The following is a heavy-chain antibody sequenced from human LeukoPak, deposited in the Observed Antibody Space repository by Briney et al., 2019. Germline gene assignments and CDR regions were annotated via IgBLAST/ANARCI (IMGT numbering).Heavy chain of an antibody. CDR1: GGSLSGYY. Sequence: SETLSLTCAVYGGSLSGYYWSWIRQPPGKGLEWIGEINHSGSTNYNPSLKSRVTIPVDTSKNQFSLKLRSVTAADTAVYYCARGDILTGYLGLWGQGTLVTVSS. V-gene: IGHV4-34*01. CDR3: ARGDILTGYLGL. J-gene: IGHJ4*02. CDR2: INHSGST. D-gene: IGHD3-9*01.